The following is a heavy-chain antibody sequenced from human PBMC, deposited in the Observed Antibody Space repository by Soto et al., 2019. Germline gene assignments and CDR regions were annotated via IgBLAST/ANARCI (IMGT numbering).Heavy chain of an antibody. D-gene: IGHD2-15*01. J-gene: IGHJ6*03. V-gene: IGHV4-34*01. CDR1: GGSFSGYY. CDR3: ARQVLAAHFHYQYMDV. Sequence: TSETLSLTCAVYGGSFSGYYWSWIRQPPGKGLEWIGGIDHSGSTHYNPSLKSRVTISVDTSKKQFSLKLSSVTAAETAVYYCARQVLAAHFHYQYMDVWGKGTTVTVSS. CDR2: IDHSGST.